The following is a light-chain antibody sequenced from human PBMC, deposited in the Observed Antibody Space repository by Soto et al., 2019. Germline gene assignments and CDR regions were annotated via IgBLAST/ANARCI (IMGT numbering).Light chain of an antibody. V-gene: IGKV1-5*01. J-gene: IGKJ1*01. Sequence: DIQMTQSPTTLSASVGDRVTITCRASPSISRWLAWYQQKPGKAPKLLIYGASSLEKGVPSRFSGSGSGTEFTLTISSLQPDDFATYYCQQYNSYDMWTFGQGTKVDIK. CDR3: QQYNSYDMWT. CDR2: GAS. CDR1: PSISRW.